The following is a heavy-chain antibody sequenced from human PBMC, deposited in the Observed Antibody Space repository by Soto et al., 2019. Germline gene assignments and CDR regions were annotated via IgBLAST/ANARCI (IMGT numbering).Heavy chain of an antibody. J-gene: IGHJ4*02. CDR1: GFTFDDYA. Sequence: GGSLRLSCAASGFTFDDYAMHWVRQAPGKGLEWVSGISWNSGSIGYADSVKGRFTISRDNAKNSLYLQMNSLRAEDTALYYCAKDLSRRGDMVRGVPIGFFDYWGQGTLVTVSS. CDR2: ISWNSGSI. D-gene: IGHD3-10*01. CDR3: AKDLSRRGDMVRGVPIGFFDY. V-gene: IGHV3-9*01.